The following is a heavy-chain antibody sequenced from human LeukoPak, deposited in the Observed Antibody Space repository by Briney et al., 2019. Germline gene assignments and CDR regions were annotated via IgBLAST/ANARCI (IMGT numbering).Heavy chain of an antibody. CDR3: ASGPITLIAAKRSAFDI. Sequence: PSETLSLTCTVSGGSISSYYWSWIRQPPGKGLEWIGYTYYSGSTNYNPSLKSRVTISIDTSKNQFSLKLSSVTAADTAVYYCASGPITLIAAKRSAFDIWGQGTMVTVSS. J-gene: IGHJ3*02. V-gene: IGHV4-59*12. CDR1: GGSISSYY. CDR2: TYYSGST. D-gene: IGHD2-15*01.